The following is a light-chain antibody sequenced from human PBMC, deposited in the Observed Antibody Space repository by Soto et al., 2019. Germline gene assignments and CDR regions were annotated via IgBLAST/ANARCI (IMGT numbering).Light chain of an antibody. CDR1: QSVGST. J-gene: IGKJ1*01. Sequence: EIVMTQSPATLSLSPGEGATLSCRASQSVGSTLAWYQQKPGRAPRLLIYGASTRVTGIPARFSGSGSGTEFTLTISSLQSEDFAVYYCQQYGYSSWTFGQGTKVEIK. V-gene: IGKV3-15*01. CDR2: GAS. CDR3: QQYGYSSWT.